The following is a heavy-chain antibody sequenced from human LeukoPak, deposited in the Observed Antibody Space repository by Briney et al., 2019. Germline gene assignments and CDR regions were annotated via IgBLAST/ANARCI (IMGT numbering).Heavy chain of an antibody. V-gene: IGHV3-30-3*01. CDR3: ARDFLRRGYDFWSGYYDY. Sequence: GGSLRLSCAASGFTFSSFVMHWVRQAPGKGLEWVAVISHVGSNKYYADSVQGRFSISRDNSKNTLYLQMNSLRAEDTAVYYCARDFLRRGYDFWSGYYDYWGQGTLVTVSS. CDR1: GFTFSSFV. J-gene: IGHJ4*02. CDR2: ISHVGSNK. D-gene: IGHD3-3*01.